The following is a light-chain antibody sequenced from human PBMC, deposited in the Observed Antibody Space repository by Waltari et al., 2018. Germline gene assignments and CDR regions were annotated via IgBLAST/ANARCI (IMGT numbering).Light chain of an antibody. CDR2: WAS. CDR3: QQYYNAPLT. J-gene: IGKJ4*01. Sequence: DIVMTQSPDSLAVSLGERASSSCKSSQSVVKSSNNKNYLAGYQQKPGQPPKLLFYWASTRESGVPDRFSSSGSGTDFTLTISSLQAEDVAIYYCQQYYNAPLTFGGGTKVEIK. V-gene: IGKV4-1*01. CDR1: QSVVKSSNNKNY.